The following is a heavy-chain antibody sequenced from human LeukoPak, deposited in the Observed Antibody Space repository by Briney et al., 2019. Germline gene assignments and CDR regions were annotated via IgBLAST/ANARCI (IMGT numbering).Heavy chain of an antibody. J-gene: IGHJ4*02. V-gene: IGHV1-2*02. D-gene: IGHD2-2*01. CDR2: INPNSGFT. CDR3: ARGHTIRAFDY. CDR1: GYTFIGYY. Sequence: ASVKVSCKASGYTFIGYYIHWVRQAPGQGLEWMGWINPNSGFTNYAQKFQGRVSMTRDTSISTTYMELTRLQSDDTAVYFCARGHTIRAFDYWGQGTLVTASS.